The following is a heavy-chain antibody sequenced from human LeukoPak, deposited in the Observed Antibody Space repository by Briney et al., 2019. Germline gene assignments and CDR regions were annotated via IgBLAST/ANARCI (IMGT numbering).Heavy chain of an antibody. Sequence: GGSLRLSCEASGFSFGSFEMNWVRQAPGKGLEWVGRIKSKTDGGTTDYAAPVKGRFTNSRDDSRNTRYLQMNSLKTEDTAVYYCTTEDFGYSPLLFDYWGQGTLVTVSS. CDR1: GFSFGSFE. CDR2: IKSKTDGGTT. J-gene: IGHJ4*02. V-gene: IGHV3-15*01. CDR3: TTEDFGYSPLLFDY. D-gene: IGHD3-22*01.